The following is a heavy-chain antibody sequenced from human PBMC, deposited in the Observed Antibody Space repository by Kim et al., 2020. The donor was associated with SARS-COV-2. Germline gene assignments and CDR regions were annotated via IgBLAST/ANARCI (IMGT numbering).Heavy chain of an antibody. CDR3: AKGEVVAAT. J-gene: IGHJ5*02. V-gene: IGHV3-30*18. Sequence: GGSLRLSCAASGFTFSSYGMHWVRQAPGKGLEWVAVISYDGSNKYYADSVKGRFTISRDNSKNTLYLQMNSLRAEDTAVYYCAKGEVVAATWGQGTLVTVSS. CDR2: ISYDGSNK. D-gene: IGHD2-15*01. CDR1: GFTFSSYG.